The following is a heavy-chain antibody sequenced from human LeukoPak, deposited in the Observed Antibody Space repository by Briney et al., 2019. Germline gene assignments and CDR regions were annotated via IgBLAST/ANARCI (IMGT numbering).Heavy chain of an antibody. CDR2: ISIDGSTT. V-gene: IGHV3-74*01. D-gene: IGHD3-22*01. CDR3: ARVRTTYYYDTTGYSFDQ. Sequence: PGGSLRLSCAASGFTFSNFWIHWVRHAPGKGLLWVSRISIDGSTTNYAGSVKGRFTISRDNAKNTVSLQMNGLRVEDTAVYYCARVRTTYYYDTTGYSFDQWGQGTLVTVSS. J-gene: IGHJ4*02. CDR1: GFTFSNFW.